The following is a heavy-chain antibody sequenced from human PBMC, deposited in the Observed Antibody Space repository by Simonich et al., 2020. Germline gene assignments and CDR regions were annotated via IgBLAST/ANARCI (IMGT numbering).Heavy chain of an antibody. Sequence: QVQLVQSGAEVKKPGASVKVSCKASGYTFTGYYMHWVRQAPGQGLGWREGINPNSGGTNNAQKFQGRGTMTRDTSISTAYMELSRLRSDDTAVYYCARGRLTGDKGAFDIWGQGTMVTVSS. J-gene: IGHJ3*02. D-gene: IGHD7-27*01. CDR2: INPNSGGT. CDR3: ARGRLTGDKGAFDI. V-gene: IGHV1-2*02. CDR1: GYTFTGYY.